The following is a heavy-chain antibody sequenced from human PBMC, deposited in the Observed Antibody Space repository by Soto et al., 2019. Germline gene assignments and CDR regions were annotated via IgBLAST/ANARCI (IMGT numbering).Heavy chain of an antibody. D-gene: IGHD2-15*01. CDR2: ISGSGGST. CDR3: AKVRLGYCSGGSCYSSFDY. CDR1: GFTFSSYA. J-gene: IGHJ4*02. Sequence: VQLLESGGGLVQPGGSLRLSCAASGFTFSSYAMSWVRQAPGKGLEWVSAISGSGGSTYYADSVKSRFTISRDNSKNTLYLQMNSLRAEDTAVYYCAKVRLGYCSGGSCYSSFDYWGQGTLVTVSS. V-gene: IGHV3-23*01.